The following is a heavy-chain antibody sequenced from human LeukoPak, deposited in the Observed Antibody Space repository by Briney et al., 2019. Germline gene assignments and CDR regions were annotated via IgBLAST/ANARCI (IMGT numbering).Heavy chain of an antibody. CDR2: ISTTSTYI. Sequence: PGGSLRLSCAASGFTFDDYAMHWVRQAPGKGLEWVSSISTTSTYIYYADSVKGRFTISRDNAKNSLYLQMNSLRAEDTAVYYCARRATTERGHSYGLDYWGQGTLVTVSS. D-gene: IGHD5-18*01. V-gene: IGHV3-21*01. J-gene: IGHJ4*02. CDR1: GFTFDDYA. CDR3: ARRATTERGHSYGLDY.